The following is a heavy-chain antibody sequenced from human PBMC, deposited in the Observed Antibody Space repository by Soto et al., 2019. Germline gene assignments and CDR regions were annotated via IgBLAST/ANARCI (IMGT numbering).Heavy chain of an antibody. Sequence: SETLSLTCTVSGGSISSSSYYWGWIRQPPGKGLEWIGSIYYSGSTYYNPSLKSRVTISVDTSKNQFSLKLSSVTAADTAVYYCARDRDGTTNYYYMDVWGKGTTVTVSS. CDR2: IYYSGST. D-gene: IGHD1-7*01. J-gene: IGHJ6*03. V-gene: IGHV4-39*07. CDR1: GGSISSSSYY. CDR3: ARDRDGTTNYYYMDV.